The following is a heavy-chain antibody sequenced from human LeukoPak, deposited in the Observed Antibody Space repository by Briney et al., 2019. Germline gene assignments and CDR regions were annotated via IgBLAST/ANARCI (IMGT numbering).Heavy chain of an antibody. CDR1: GFTLSSYP. V-gene: IGHV3-23*01. J-gene: IGHJ4*02. CDR3: AKGTYYEEISDYNGVFDS. Sequence: GGSLRLSCVASGFTLSSYPLSWVRQAPGKGLEWVSAISGSGVNTYYSDSVRGRFTISRDNSKNTLYLQMNSPEAEDTAVYFCAKGTYYEEISDYNGVFDSWGQGTLVT. D-gene: IGHD3-3*01. CDR2: ISGSGVNT.